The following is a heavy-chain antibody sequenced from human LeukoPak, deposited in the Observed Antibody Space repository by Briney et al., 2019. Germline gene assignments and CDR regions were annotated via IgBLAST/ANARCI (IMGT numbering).Heavy chain of an antibody. CDR2: IKQDGSEK. Sequence: GGSLRLSCAASGFTFSSYWMSWVRQAPGKGLEWVANIKQDGSEKYYVDSVKGRFTISRDNAKNSLYLQMNSLRAEDTAVYYCARVGGYSSSWYSLIGYYYMNVWGKGTTVTISS. V-gene: IGHV3-7*01. D-gene: IGHD6-13*01. J-gene: IGHJ6*03. CDR1: GFTFSSYW. CDR3: ARVGGYSSSWYSLIGYYYMNV.